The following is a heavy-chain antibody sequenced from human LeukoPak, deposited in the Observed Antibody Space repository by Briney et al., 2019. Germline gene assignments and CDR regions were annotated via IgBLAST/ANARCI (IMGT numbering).Heavy chain of an antibody. CDR3: ARAEWDRAWFDP. Sequence: ASVKVSCKASGHTFTGYYMHWVRQAPGQGLEWMGWINPNSGGTNYAQKFQGRVTMTRDTSISIAYMELGRLRSDDTAVYYCARAEWDRAWFDPWGQGTLVTVSS. CDR1: GHTFTGYY. J-gene: IGHJ5*02. D-gene: IGHD1-26*01. V-gene: IGHV1-2*02. CDR2: INPNSGGT.